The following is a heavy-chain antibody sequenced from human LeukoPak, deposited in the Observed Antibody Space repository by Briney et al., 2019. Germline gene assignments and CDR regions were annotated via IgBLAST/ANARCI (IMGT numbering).Heavy chain of an antibody. J-gene: IGHJ4*02. Sequence: MPSETLSLTCTVSGGSISSYYWNWIRQPPGKGLEWIGEINHSGSTNYNPSLKSRVTISVDTSKNQFSLKLSSVTAADTAVYYCARGRIAVAGRGIDYWGQGTLVTVSS. V-gene: IGHV4-34*01. D-gene: IGHD6-19*01. CDR1: GGSISSYY. CDR3: ARGRIAVAGRGIDY. CDR2: INHSGST.